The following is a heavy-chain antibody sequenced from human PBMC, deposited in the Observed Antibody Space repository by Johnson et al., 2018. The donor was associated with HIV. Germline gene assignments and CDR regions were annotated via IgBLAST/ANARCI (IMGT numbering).Heavy chain of an antibody. CDR2: TQYAGSNK. Sequence: QVQLVESGGGVVQPGGSLRLSCAASGFTFSSYAMHWVRQAPGKGLEWVAFTQYAGSNKYYADSVKGRFTISRDNSKKTVYLQMNSLRAEDTAVYYCAKASVGIAAAGGAFDIWGQGTMVTVSS. V-gene: IGHV3-30*02. CDR3: AKASVGIAAAGGAFDI. D-gene: IGHD6-13*01. CDR1: GFTFSSYA. J-gene: IGHJ3*02.